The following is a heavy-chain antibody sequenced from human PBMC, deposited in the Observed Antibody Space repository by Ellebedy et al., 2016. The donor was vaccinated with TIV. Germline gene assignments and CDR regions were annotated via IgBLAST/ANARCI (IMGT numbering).Heavy chain of an antibody. CDR2: ISGSGGST. J-gene: IGHJ4*02. V-gene: IGHV3-23*01. Sequence: GGSLRLXXAASGFTFSSYAMSWVRQAPGKGLEWVSAISGSGGSTYYADSVKGRFTISRDNSKNTLYLQMNSLRAEDTAVYYCAKSKSGFKRRWLQLDYWGQGTLVTVSS. D-gene: IGHD5-24*01. CDR1: GFTFSSYA. CDR3: AKSKSGFKRRWLQLDY.